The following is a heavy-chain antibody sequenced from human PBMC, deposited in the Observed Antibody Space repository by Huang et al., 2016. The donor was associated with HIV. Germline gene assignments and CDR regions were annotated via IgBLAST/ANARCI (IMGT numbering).Heavy chain of an antibody. CDR2: IYYIGRT. V-gene: IGHV4-39*01. D-gene: IGHD3-22*01. CDR3: ARHFSYYDSSGYTPWDAFDI. Sequence: QLQLQGSGPGLVKPSETLSLTCTVSGGSITSSSYYWGWIRQPPGKGLEWVGSIYYIGRTDYNPSLKGRVTVSVDTSKNQFSLKLSSVTAADMAVYYCARHFSYYDSSGYTPWDAFDIWGQGTMVTVSS. J-gene: IGHJ3*02. CDR1: GGSITSSSYY.